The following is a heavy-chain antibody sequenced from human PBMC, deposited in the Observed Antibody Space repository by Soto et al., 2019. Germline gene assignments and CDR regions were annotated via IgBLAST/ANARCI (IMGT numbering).Heavy chain of an antibody. V-gene: IGHV3-21*01. Sequence: ELHLVESGGGLVKPGGSLRLSCAASELTFSSYGMNWVRQAPGKGLEWVSAISSSTSFIHYADSVKGRFTISRDNAKNSLYLQMNSLRAEDTAMYYCASGYYDSGGYYYPWGQGTLVTVSS. CDR2: ISSSTSFI. CDR1: ELTFSSYG. D-gene: IGHD3-22*01. CDR3: ASGYYDSGGYYYP. J-gene: IGHJ5*02.